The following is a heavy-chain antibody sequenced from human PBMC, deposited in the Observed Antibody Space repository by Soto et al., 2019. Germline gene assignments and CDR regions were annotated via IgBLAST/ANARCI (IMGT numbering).Heavy chain of an antibody. CDR2: IYPGDSDT. Sequence: GESLKISCKGSGYSFTSYWIGWVRQMPGKGLEWMGIIYPGDSDTRYSPSFQGQVTISADKSISTAYLQWSSLKASDTAMYYCARHLRRITIFGVVIENYMDVWGKGTTVTVSS. V-gene: IGHV5-51*01. CDR3: ARHLRRITIFGVVIENYMDV. J-gene: IGHJ6*03. CDR1: GYSFTSYW. D-gene: IGHD3-3*01.